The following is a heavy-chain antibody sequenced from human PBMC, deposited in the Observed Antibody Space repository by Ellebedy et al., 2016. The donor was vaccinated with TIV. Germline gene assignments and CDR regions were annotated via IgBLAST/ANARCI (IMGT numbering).Heavy chain of an antibody. CDR3: ARNAYCGGDCRMGGWFDP. CDR2: IYYSGST. V-gene: IGHV4-31*01. CDR1: GGSISSGGYY. J-gene: IGHJ5*02. D-gene: IGHD2-21*02. Sequence: MPSETLSLTCTVSGGSISSGGYYWSWIREHPGKGLEWIGYIYYSGSTYYNPSLKSLVTISVDTSKNQFSLKLSSVTAADTAVYYCARNAYCGGDCRMGGWFDPWGQGTLVTVSS.